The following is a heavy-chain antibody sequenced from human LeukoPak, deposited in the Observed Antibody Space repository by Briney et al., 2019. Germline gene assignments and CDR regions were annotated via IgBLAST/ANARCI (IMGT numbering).Heavy chain of an antibody. J-gene: IGHJ4*02. CDR3: ARYADDHSNAGDY. CDR2: IYPGDSNT. Sequence: GESLKISCKGSGYSFTSYWIGWVRQMPGKGLEWMGLIYPGDSNTRYSPSFQGQVTISADKSISTAYLQWSSLKASDTAIYYCARYADDHSNAGDYWGQGTRVTVSS. D-gene: IGHD4-11*01. CDR1: GYSFTSYW. V-gene: IGHV5-51*01.